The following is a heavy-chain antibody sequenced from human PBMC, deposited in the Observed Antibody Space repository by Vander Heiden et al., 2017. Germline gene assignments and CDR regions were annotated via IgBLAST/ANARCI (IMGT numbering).Heavy chain of an antibody. CDR2: INPSGGST. Sequence: KPGASVKVSCKASGYTFTSYYMHWVRQAPGQGLEWMGIINPSGGSTSYAQKFQGRVTMTRDTATSTVYMELSSLLADDTAVYKRPGDLRWGCSSTTGDTVYYYYGKDVWGQGTTVTVSS. J-gene: IGHJ6*02. V-gene: IGHV1-46*01. D-gene: IGHD2-2*02. CDR1: GYTFTSYY. CDR3: PGDLRWGCSSTTGDTVYYYYGKDV.